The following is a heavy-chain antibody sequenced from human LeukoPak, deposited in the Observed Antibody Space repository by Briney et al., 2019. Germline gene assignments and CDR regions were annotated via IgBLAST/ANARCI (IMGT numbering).Heavy chain of an antibody. CDR2: INPSGSST. J-gene: IGHJ5*02. D-gene: IGHD3-16*02. CDR1: GYSFTSHY. CDR3: ASDNSVGDIAWWFDP. V-gene: IGHV1-46*01. Sequence: GSVKVSCMASGYSFTSHYMHWVRQAPGQGLEWMRLINPSGSSTLYAQKFQGRVTMTRDMSTTTDYMELSSLRSEDTAVYYCASDNSVGDIAWWFDPWGQGTLVTVSS.